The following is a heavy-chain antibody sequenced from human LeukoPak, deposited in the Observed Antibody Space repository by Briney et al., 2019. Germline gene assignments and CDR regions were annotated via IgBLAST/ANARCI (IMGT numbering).Heavy chain of an antibody. Sequence: PGGSLRLSCAASGFTFSSYGMHWVRQAPGKGLDWVAFIHHDGSNKYYADSVRGRFTISRDNSKSTLSLQMNSLRVEDTAIYYCATYRQVLLPFESWGQGTLATVSS. D-gene: IGHD2-8*02. J-gene: IGHJ4*02. CDR2: IHHDGSNK. CDR1: GFTFSSYG. V-gene: IGHV3-30*02. CDR3: ATYRQVLLPFES.